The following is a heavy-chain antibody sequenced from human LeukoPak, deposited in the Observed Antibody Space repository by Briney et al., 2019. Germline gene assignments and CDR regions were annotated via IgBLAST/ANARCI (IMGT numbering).Heavy chain of an antibody. Sequence: GGSLRLSCAASGFTFSSYGMHWVRQAPGKGLEWVAFIRYGGSNKYYADSVKGRFTISRDNSKNTLHLQMNSLRAEDTAVYYCALGDSGYAFDIWGQGTMVTVSS. D-gene: IGHD5-12*01. CDR2: IRYGGSNK. J-gene: IGHJ3*02. CDR3: ALGDSGYAFDI. CDR1: GFTFSSYG. V-gene: IGHV3-30*02.